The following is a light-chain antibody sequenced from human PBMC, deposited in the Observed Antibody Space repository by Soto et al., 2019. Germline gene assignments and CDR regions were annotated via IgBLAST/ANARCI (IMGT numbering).Light chain of an antibody. Sequence: QSALTQPPSVSGSPGQSVTISCTGTSSDVGSYNRVSWYQQPPGTAPKLIIYEVSNRPSGVPARFFGSKSGNTASLTISGLQAEDEADYFCSSFTSSNTWVFGGGTKLTVL. V-gene: IGLV2-18*02. CDR1: SSDVGSYNR. CDR3: SSFTSSNTWV. J-gene: IGLJ3*02. CDR2: EVS.